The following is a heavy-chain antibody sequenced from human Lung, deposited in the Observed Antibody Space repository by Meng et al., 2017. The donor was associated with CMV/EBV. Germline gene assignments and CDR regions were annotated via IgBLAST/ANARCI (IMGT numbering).Heavy chain of an antibody. D-gene: IGHD3-22*01. V-gene: IGHV3-7*01. J-gene: IGHJ3*02. CDR2: INKDETNK. CDR3: ARDSNSHDGSVYFDTFDI. CDR1: GFSISRFW. Sequence: GESXKISCAASGFSISRFWMTWVRQAPGKGLEWVSNINKDETNKNYVDSVKGRLTISRDNAKNSLYLQMNSLRDEDTAIYYCARDSNSHDGSVYFDTFDIWGQGTMVTVSS.